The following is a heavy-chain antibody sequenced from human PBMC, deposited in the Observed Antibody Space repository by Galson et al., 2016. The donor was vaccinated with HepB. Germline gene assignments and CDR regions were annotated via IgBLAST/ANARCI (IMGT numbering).Heavy chain of an antibody. CDR2: INPNNGGT. CDR3: ARVTGHCSGGSCANWFDP. V-gene: IGHV1-2*02. Sequence: SVKVSCKASGYTFIGYYVHWVRQAPGQGLEWMGWINPNNGGTKYAQKFQGRVTMTRDTSISTAYMDLSSLRSDDTAVYYCARVTGHCSGGSCANWFDPWGQGTLVTVSS. D-gene: IGHD2-15*01. CDR1: GYTFIGYY. J-gene: IGHJ5*02.